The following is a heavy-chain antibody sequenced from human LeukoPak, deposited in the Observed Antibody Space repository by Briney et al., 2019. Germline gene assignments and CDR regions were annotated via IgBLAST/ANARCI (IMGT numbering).Heavy chain of an antibody. CDR1: GFTFSSYA. V-gene: IGHV3-23*01. CDR2: ISGSGGST. Sequence: GGSLRLSCAASGFTFSSYAMSWVRQAPGKGLEWVSAISGSGGSTYYADSVKGRFTISRDNSKNTLYLQMNSLKTEDTAVYYCTTSPKLRGVEVGWGQGTLVTASS. J-gene: IGHJ4*02. D-gene: IGHD3-10*01. CDR3: TTSPKLRGVEVG.